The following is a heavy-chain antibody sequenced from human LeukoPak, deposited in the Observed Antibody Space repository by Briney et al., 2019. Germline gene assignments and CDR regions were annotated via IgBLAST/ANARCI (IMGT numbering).Heavy chain of an antibody. D-gene: IGHD6-19*01. V-gene: IGHV4-61*02. CDR1: GYSISSGYY. Sequence: PSETLSLTCTVSGYSISSGYYWSWIRQPAGKGLEWIGRIYTTGITNYNPSLKSRVTISVDTSKNQFSLKLSSVTAADTAVYYCAREYSSGNDYWGQGTLVTVSS. CDR2: IYTTGIT. J-gene: IGHJ4*02. CDR3: AREYSSGNDY.